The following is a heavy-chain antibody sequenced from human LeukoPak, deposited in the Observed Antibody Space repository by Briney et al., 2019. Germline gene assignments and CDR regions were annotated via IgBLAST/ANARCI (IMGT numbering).Heavy chain of an antibody. CDR3: ARRRGYYFDY. Sequence: PGGSLRLSCAASGFSFSSDVMHWVRQAPGKGLEWVAVIWYDGSNKYYADSVKGQFTISRDNSKNTLYLQVNSLRAEDTAVYYCARRRGYYFDYWGQGTLVTVSS. CDR2: IWYDGSNK. V-gene: IGHV3-33*01. J-gene: IGHJ4*02. D-gene: IGHD2-21*01. CDR1: GFSFSSDV.